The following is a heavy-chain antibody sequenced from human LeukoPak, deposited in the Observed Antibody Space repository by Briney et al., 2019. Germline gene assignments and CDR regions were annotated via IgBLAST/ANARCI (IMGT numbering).Heavy chain of an antibody. V-gene: IGHV3-74*01. Sequence: GGSLRLSCAASGFTFSSYAMHWVRQAPGKGLVWVSRINSDGSSTSYADSVKGRFTISRDNAKNTLYLQMNSLRAEDTAVYYCARSPIAEIKFDYWGQGTLVTVSS. CDR2: INSDGSST. CDR3: ARSPIAEIKFDY. D-gene: IGHD6-13*01. CDR1: GFTFSSYA. J-gene: IGHJ4*02.